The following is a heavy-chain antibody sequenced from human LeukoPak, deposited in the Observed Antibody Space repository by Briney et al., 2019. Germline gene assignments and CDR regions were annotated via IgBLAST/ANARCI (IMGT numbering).Heavy chain of an antibody. V-gene: IGHV4-34*01. CDR3: ARGRGVYYYYYGMDG. CDR2: INHSGST. J-gene: IGHJ6*02. CDR1: GGSFSGYY. Sequence: SETLSLTCAVYGGSFSGYYWSWIRQPPGKGLEWIGEINHSGSTNYNPSLKSRVTISVDTSKNQFSLKLSSVTAADTAVYYCARGRGVYYYYYGMDGWGQGTTVTGSS. D-gene: IGHD3-10*01.